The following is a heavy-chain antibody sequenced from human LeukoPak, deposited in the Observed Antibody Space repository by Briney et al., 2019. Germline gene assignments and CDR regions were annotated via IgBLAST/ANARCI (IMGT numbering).Heavy chain of an antibody. V-gene: IGHV3-30*18. CDR2: ISYDGTDK. J-gene: IGHJ4*02. CDR3: AKDPQDFYGSSGYRPERY. Sequence: QSGGSLRLSCAASGFNFRSYGMQWVRQAPGKGLEWVTLISYDGTDKYYAASVRGRFTISRDNSKNTLYLQMNSLRPEDTGVYYCAKDPQDFYGSSGYRPERYWGQGTLVTVSS. CDR1: GFNFRSYG. D-gene: IGHD3-22*01.